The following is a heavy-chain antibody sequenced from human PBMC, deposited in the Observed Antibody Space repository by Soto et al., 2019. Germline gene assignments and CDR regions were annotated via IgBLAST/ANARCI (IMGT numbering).Heavy chain of an antibody. J-gene: IGHJ4*02. CDR2: VYRTGST. Sequence: SETLSLTCTVSGGSISGYYWSWLRQPPGKGLEWIGEVYRTGSTNYNPSLESRLTISVDKSKNQFSLKLTSVTAADTAVYYCARARATIAAAAIFDCWGQGTLVTVSS. V-gene: IGHV4-59*12. CDR3: ARARATIAAAAIFDC. D-gene: IGHD6-13*01. CDR1: GGSISGYY.